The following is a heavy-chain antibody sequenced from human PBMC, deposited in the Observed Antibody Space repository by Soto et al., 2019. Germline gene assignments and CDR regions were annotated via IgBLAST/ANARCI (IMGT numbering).Heavy chain of an antibody. D-gene: IGHD6-13*01. CDR3: AKDPQQLIVYFDY. CDR1: EFTFSNYA. Sequence: GGSLRLSCAASEFTFSNYAMSWVRQAPGKGLEWVSSISDNGGTTYYADSVKGRFTISRDNSKNTLYLQMNSLRAEDTAVYYGAKDPQQLIVYFDYWGQGTPVTVSS. V-gene: IGHV3-23*01. J-gene: IGHJ4*02. CDR2: ISDNGGTT.